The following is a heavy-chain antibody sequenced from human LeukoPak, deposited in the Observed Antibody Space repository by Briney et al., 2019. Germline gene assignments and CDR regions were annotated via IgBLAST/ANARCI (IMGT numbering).Heavy chain of an antibody. CDR1: GYTFTSYG. Sequence: GASVKVSCKTSGYTFTSYGISWVRQAPGQGLEWMGWINPNNGNTDYAQRLQGRLTVTKDTSTSTAYMELRSLRSDDTALYYCARDVGQYCSGGSCYLLDYWGQGTLVTVSS. V-gene: IGHV1-18*04. CDR2: INPNNGNT. D-gene: IGHD2-15*01. J-gene: IGHJ4*02. CDR3: ARDVGQYCSGGSCYLLDY.